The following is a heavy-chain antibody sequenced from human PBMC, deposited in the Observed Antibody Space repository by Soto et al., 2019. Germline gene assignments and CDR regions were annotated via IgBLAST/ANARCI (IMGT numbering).Heavy chain of an antibody. J-gene: IGHJ5*02. Sequence: QVQLVQSAAEVKKPGASVKVSCKTSGYTFVSYGISWVRQAPGQGLEWMGWISPYNGNTNFAQRFQGRVTLTTDTSTDIVYMDLGSLKSDDTAVYYFARDQYFFDSSGDYDHWGQGTLITVSS. CDR1: GYTFVSYG. CDR3: ARDQYFFDSSGDYDH. D-gene: IGHD3-22*01. CDR2: ISPYNGNT. V-gene: IGHV1-18*04.